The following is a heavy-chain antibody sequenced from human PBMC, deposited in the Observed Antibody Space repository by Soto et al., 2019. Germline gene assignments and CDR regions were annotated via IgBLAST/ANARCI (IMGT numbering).Heavy chain of an antibody. V-gene: IGHV4-39*07. Sequence: SETLSLTCAVSGGSISSSSYYWGWIRQPPGKGLEWIGSIYYSGSTYYNPSLKSRVTMSVDTSRNQLLLQLNSVTAADTAVYNCARESAGSHKNNWFDPWGQGTLVTVSS. D-gene: IGHD3-10*01. J-gene: IGHJ5*02. CDR3: ARESAGSHKNNWFDP. CDR2: IYYSGST. CDR1: GGSISSSSYY.